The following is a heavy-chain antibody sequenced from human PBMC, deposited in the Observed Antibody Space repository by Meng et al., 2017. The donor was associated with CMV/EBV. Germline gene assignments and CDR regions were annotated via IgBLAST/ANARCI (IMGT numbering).Heavy chain of an antibody. CDR3: ARAHTDYYYGMDV. J-gene: IGHJ6*02. V-gene: IGHV2-70D*14. D-gene: IGHD4-17*01. CDR2: IDWDDDK. Sequence: SGPTLVNPTQTFTLTCTFSGFSLSTSGMRVRWIRQPPGKALEWLARIDWDDDKFYSTSLKTRPTISKDTSKHQVVLTMTNMDPVDTATYYCARAHTDYYYGMDVWGQGTTVTVSS. CDR1: GFSLSTSGMR.